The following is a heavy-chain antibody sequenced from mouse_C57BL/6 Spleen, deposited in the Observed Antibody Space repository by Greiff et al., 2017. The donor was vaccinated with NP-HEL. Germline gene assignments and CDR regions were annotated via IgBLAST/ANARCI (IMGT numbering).Heavy chain of an antibody. Sequence: EVQLQQSGPGMVKPSQSLSLTCTVTGYSITSGYDWHWIRHFPGNKLEWMGYISYSGSTNYNPSLKSRISITHDTSKNHFFLKLNSVTTEDTATYYCARDYGSSYVWFAYWGQGTLVTVSA. CDR3: ARDYGSSYVWFAY. D-gene: IGHD1-1*01. CDR2: ISYSGST. V-gene: IGHV3-1*01. CDR1: GYSITSGYD. J-gene: IGHJ3*01.